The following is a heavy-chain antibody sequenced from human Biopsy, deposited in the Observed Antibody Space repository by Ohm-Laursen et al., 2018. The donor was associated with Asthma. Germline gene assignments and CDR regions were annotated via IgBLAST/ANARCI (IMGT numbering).Heavy chain of an antibody. V-gene: IGHV3-33*08. CDR2: IWFDGSNK. CDR3: GRERSYMVDY. Sequence: SSLRLSCTAFGFSFSNFAIHWVRQAPGKGLEWVADIWFDGSNKHYADSVKGRFTISRDNSKNTLYLQMNSLRAEDTALYYCGRERSYMVDYWGQGTLVIVSS. CDR1: GFSFSNFA. J-gene: IGHJ4*02. D-gene: IGHD3-10*01.